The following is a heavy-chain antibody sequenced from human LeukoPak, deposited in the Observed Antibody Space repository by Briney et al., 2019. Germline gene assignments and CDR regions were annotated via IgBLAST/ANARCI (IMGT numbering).Heavy chain of an antibody. CDR1: GFTFSSYA. CDR2: ISYDGSNK. CDR3: ARDRSSNEYYFDY. V-gene: IGHV3-30-3*01. Sequence: GGSLRLSCAASGFTFSSYAMHWVHQAPGKGLEWVAVISYDGSNKYYADSVKGRFTISRDNSKNTLYLQMNSLRAEDTAVYYCARDRSSNEYYFDYWGQGTLVTVSS. J-gene: IGHJ4*02. D-gene: IGHD2-2*01.